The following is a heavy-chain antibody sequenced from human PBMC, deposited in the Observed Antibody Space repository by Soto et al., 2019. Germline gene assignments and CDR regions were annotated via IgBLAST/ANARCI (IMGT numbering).Heavy chain of an antibody. CDR3: ARAGYSSGWYDI. Sequence: QVQLVQSGAEVKKPGASVKVSCKASGYTFTGYYMHWVRQAPGQGLEWMGWINPNSGGTNYAQKFQGWXXMXRXXSISTAYMELSRLRSDDTAVYYCARAGYSSGWYDIWGQGTMVTVSS. CDR2: INPNSGGT. CDR1: GYTFTGYY. J-gene: IGHJ3*02. V-gene: IGHV1-2*04. D-gene: IGHD6-19*01.